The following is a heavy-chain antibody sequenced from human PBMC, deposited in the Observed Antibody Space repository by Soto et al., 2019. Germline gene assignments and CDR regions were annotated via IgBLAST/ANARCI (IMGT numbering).Heavy chain of an antibody. CDR3: AHSSPHSNYDFGYYYYMDV. V-gene: IGHV2-5*02. D-gene: IGHD4-4*01. CDR1: GFSLSTSGVG. J-gene: IGHJ6*03. Sequence: QITLKESGPTLVKPTQTLTLTCTFSGFSLSTSGVGVGWIRQPPGKALEWLALIYWDDDKRYSPSLKSRLTITKDTSKNQVVLTMTNMDPVDTATYYCAHSSPHSNYDFGYYYYMDVWGKGTTVTVSS. CDR2: IYWDDDK.